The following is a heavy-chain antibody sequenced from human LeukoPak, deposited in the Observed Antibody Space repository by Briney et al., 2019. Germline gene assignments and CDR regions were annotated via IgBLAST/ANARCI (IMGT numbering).Heavy chain of an antibody. V-gene: IGHV3-13*01. J-gene: IGHJ3*02. Sequence: GGSLRLSCAASGFTFSTYDMHWVRRATGEGLEWVSTIGPAGDSYYPDSVKGRYTISRENAKNSLYLQMNSLRAGDTAVYYCARAKWEFGLAFDIWGQGTMVTVSS. D-gene: IGHD1-26*01. CDR3: ARAKWEFGLAFDI. CDR2: IGPAGDS. CDR1: GFTFSTYD.